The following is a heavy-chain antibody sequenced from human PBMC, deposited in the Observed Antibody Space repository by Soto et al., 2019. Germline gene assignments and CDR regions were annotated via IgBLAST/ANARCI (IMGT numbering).Heavy chain of an antibody. CDR3: ARVGYSSSWYRRGAFDI. Sequence: SETLSLTCTVSNDSIRSGTYYWAWIRQPPGRGLEWIGSLSYLGTTDYNPSLKSRVTISKDASKNQFSLKLTSVTAADTAVYYCARVGYSSSWYRRGAFDIWGQGTMVTVSS. CDR1: NDSIRSGTYY. CDR2: LSYLGTT. J-gene: IGHJ3*02. V-gene: IGHV4-39*07. D-gene: IGHD6-13*01.